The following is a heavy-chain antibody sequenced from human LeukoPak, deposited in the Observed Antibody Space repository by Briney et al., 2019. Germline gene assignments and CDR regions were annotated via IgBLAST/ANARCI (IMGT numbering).Heavy chain of an antibody. D-gene: IGHD5-18*01. CDR1: GFTFSSYW. CDR3: ARGGRYSYGPFDY. CDR2: INSDGSST. Sequence: GGSLRLSCAASGFTFSSYWMHWVRQAPGKGLGWVSRINSDGSSTSYAASVKGRFTISRDNAKNTLYLQMNSLRAEDTAVYYCARGGRYSYGPFDYWGQGTLVTVSS. J-gene: IGHJ4*02. V-gene: IGHV3-74*01.